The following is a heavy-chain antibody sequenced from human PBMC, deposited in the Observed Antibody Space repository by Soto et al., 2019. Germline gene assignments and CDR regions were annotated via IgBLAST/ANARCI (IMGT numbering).Heavy chain of an antibody. J-gene: IGHJ6*02. CDR1: GFTFSSYG. Sequence: GGSLRLSCAASGFTFSSYGMHWVRQAPGKGLEWVAVIWYDGSNKYYADSVKGRFTISRDNSKNTLYLQMNSLRAEDTAVYYCARGRKNYYYHYYGMDVWGQGTTGTVS. V-gene: IGHV3-33*01. CDR2: IWYDGSNK. CDR3: ARGRKNYYYHYYGMDV.